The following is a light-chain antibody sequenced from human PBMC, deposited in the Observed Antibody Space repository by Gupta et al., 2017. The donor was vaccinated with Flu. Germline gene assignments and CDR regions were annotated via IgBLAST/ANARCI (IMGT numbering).Light chain of an antibody. CDR3: SSYAGIHTFV. CDR1: SSDVGNYNL. J-gene: IGLJ2*01. Sequence: ALTQLASGSRSPGQSITISCTGTSSDVGNYNLVSWYQQHPGKAPKLMIYEGAKRPSGVSTRFSASKSGNTASLTISGLQTEDDADYYCSSYAGIHTFVFGGGTKVTVL. CDR2: EGA. V-gene: IGLV2-23*03.